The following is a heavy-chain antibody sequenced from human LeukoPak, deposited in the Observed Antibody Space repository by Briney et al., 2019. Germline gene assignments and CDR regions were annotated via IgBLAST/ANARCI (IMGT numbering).Heavy chain of an antibody. Sequence: GGSLRLSCIVSGFTFSDSAINWVRQAPGKGLEWVSYISSSSSTIYYADSVKGRFTVSRDNARNSLFLQMNSLRAEDTAVYYCVTDLTYYNILTGYNDYWGQGTLVTVSS. J-gene: IGHJ4*02. CDR1: GFTFSDSA. CDR3: VTDLTYYNILTGYNDY. V-gene: IGHV3-48*01. D-gene: IGHD3-9*01. CDR2: ISSSSSTI.